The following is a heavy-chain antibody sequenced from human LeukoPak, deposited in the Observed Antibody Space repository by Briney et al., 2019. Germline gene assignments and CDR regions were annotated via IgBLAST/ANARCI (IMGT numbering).Heavy chain of an antibody. D-gene: IGHD6-13*01. V-gene: IGHV1-2*06. CDR1: GYTFTGYS. CDR3: ARDSSNWSAFDS. CDR2: INPNRDNT. J-gene: IGHJ4*02. Sequence: ASVKVSCKASGYTFTGYSIHWVRHAPGQGLEWMGRINPNRDNTYYTEKFQSGVTMTTDTSISTAYMDLSRLTSDDTAVYYCARDSSNWSAFDSWGQRTLVAASS.